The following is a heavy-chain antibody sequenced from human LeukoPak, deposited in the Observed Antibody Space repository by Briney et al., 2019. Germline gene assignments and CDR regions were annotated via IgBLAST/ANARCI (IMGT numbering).Heavy chain of an antibody. J-gene: IGHJ6*03. CDR2: NTGST. CDR3: GRDSYYSTSSTYYYYYMNV. V-gene: IGHV4-39*07. D-gene: IGHD6-6*01. CDR1: GGSISSSSYY. Sequence: KPSETLSLTCAVSGGSISSSSYYWGWIRQPPGKGLEWIGNNTGSTYYNPSLKSRVTISIDTSKNQFSLKLSSVTAADTAVYYCGRDSYYSTSSTYYYYYMNVWGKGTTVTVSS.